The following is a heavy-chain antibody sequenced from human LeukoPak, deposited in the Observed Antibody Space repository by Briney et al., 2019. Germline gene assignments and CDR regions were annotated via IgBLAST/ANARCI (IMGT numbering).Heavy chain of an antibody. D-gene: IGHD2-8*02. Sequence: GESLKISRKGSGYSFTNYWIAWVRQMPGKGLEWMGNIYPGDSDTRYSPSFQGQVTISVDKSISTAFLQWSSLKASDTAMYYCARAPGSTGWRQFDYWGQGALVTVSS. V-gene: IGHV5-51*01. J-gene: IGHJ4*02. CDR1: GYSFTNYW. CDR2: IYPGDSDT. CDR3: ARAPGSTGWRQFDY.